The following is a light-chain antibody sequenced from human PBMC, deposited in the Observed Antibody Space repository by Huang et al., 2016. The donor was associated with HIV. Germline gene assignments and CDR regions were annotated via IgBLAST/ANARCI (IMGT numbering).Light chain of an antibody. Sequence: EIVMTQSPATLSVSPGERATLSCRASQGVGDTLAWYQQKPGQAPRLLIYGVSTRATNVPPRFSGSGSGTDFTLTISSLQSEDFALYYCQHYYNLPYTFGHGTRLETK. J-gene: IGKJ2*01. CDR1: QGVGDT. V-gene: IGKV3-15*01. CDR2: GVS. CDR3: QHYYNLPYT.